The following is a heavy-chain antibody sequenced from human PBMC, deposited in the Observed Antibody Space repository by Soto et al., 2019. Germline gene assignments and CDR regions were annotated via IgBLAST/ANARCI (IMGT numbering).Heavy chain of an antibody. Sequence: GGSLRLSCAASGFTFHNFALSWVRQAPGKGLEWVSAISGSGDGTDYADSVKGRFTISRDNFKDTLYLQMNSLRAEDTAIYYCAGPGYSSQDYWGQGTLVTVS. CDR2: ISGSGDGT. CDR3: AGPGYSSQDY. CDR1: GFTFHNFA. J-gene: IGHJ4*02. D-gene: IGHD5-18*01. V-gene: IGHV3-23*01.